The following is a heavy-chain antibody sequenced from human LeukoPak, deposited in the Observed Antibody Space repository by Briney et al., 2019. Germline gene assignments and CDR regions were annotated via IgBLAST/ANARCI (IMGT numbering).Heavy chain of an antibody. D-gene: IGHD5-18*01. V-gene: IGHV3-23*01. CDR2: ISGSASST. CDR1: GFTFSNYA. J-gene: IGHJ4*02. CDR3: AKDKAMDYFDY. Sequence: GGSLKLSCAASGFTFSNYAMSWVRQAPGKGLEWVSAISGSASSTYYADSVKGRFTISRDNSKNTLYLQMNSLRAEDTAVYYCAKDKAMDYFDYWGQGTLVTVSS.